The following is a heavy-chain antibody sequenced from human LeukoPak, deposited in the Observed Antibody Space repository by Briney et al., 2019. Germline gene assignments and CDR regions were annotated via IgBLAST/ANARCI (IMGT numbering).Heavy chain of an antibody. CDR3: GGSYGSGSYYNGPFDY. CDR1: GGSFSGYY. D-gene: IGHD3-10*01. V-gene: IGHV4-34*01. Sequence: SETLSLTCAVYGGSFSGYYCSWIRQPPGKGLEWIGEINHSGSTNYNPSLKSRVTISVDTSKNQFSLKLSSVTAADTAVYYCGGSYGSGSYYNGPFDYWGQGTMVTVSS. CDR2: INHSGST. J-gene: IGHJ4*02.